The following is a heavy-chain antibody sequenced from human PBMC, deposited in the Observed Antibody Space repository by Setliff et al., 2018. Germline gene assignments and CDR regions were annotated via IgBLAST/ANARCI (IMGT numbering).Heavy chain of an antibody. J-gene: IGHJ4*02. CDR2: ISNDGRRT. V-gene: IGHV3-64*02. CDR1: GFTFSAYA. CDR3: VRWVDGKADY. Sequence: GESLKISCAASGFTFSAYALHWVRQAPVGGLEYVSAISNDGRRTYYTDSVKGRFTISRDNSKNTLYLQMGSLRPEDMAVYYCVRWVDGKADYWGQGTQVTVSS.